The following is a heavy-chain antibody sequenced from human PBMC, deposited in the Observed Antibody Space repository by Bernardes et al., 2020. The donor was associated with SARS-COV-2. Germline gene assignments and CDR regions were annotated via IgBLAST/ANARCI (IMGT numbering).Heavy chain of an antibody. CDR2: ISGSGGST. V-gene: IGHV3-23*01. J-gene: IGHJ6*02. CDR3: AKVPYYYDSSGLKVYYYYGMDV. Sequence: GSLRLSCAASGFTFSSYAMSWVRQAPGKGLEWVSAISGSGGSTYYADSVKGRFTISRDNSKNTLYLQMNSLRAEDTAVYYCAKVPYYYDSSGLKVYYYYGMDVWGQGTTVTVSS. CDR1: GFTFSSYA. D-gene: IGHD3-22*01.